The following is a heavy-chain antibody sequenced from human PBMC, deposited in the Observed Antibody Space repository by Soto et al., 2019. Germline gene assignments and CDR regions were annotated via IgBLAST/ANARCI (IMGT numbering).Heavy chain of an antibody. D-gene: IGHD6-19*01. CDR1: GGSMSGYY. V-gene: IGHV4-59*01. CDR3: ARAGRSGWSPDY. CDR2: IFYTGST. J-gene: IGHJ4*02. Sequence: PSETLSLTCTVSGGSMSGYYWTWIRQTPGKGLEWIGYIFYTGSTNYNPSLRSRVTISVDTSKNQFSLKLSSVTTADTAMYYCARAGRSGWSPDYWGQGTLVTVSS.